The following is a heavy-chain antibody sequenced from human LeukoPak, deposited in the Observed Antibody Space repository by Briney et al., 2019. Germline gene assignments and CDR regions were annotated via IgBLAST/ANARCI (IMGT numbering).Heavy chain of an antibody. CDR1: GFTFSSYA. J-gene: IGHJ3*02. V-gene: IGHV3-23*01. D-gene: IGHD3-22*01. CDR2: ISGSGGST. CDR3: ARGPDSYDAFDI. Sequence: PGGSLRLSCAASGFTFSSYAMSWVRQAPGKGLEWVSAISGSGGSTYYADSVKGRFTISRDNSKNTLYLQMNSLRAEDTAVYYCARGPDSYDAFDIWGQGTMVTVSS.